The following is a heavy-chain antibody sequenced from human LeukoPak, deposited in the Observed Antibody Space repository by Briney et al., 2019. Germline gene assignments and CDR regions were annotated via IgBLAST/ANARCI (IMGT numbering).Heavy chain of an antibody. CDR1: GYTFTSYY. V-gene: IGHV1-46*01. CDR2: INPSGGST. D-gene: IGHD2-2*01. CDR3: ARDRDYCSSTSCHAPNNWFDP. J-gene: IGHJ5*02. Sequence: ASVKVSCKASGYTFTSYYMHWVRQAPGQGLEWMGIINPSGGSTSYAQKFQGRVTMTRDTSTSTVYMELRSLRSDDTAVYYCARDRDYCSSTSCHAPNNWFDPWGQGTLVTVSS.